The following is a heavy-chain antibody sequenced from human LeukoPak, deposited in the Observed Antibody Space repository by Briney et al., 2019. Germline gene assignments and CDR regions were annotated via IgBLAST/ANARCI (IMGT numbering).Heavy chain of an antibody. J-gene: IGHJ4*02. CDR2: IKQDGSEK. D-gene: IGHD2-2*01. CDR3: AREKRYCSSTSCYYLEY. CDR1: GLTFRSYW. V-gene: IGHV3-7*01. Sequence: PGGSLRLSCAASGLTFRSYWMSWVRQAPGKGLEWVANIKQDGSEKYYVDSVKGRFTISRDNAKNSLYLQVNSLRAEDTAVYYCAREKRYCSSTSCYYLEYWGQGTLVTVSS.